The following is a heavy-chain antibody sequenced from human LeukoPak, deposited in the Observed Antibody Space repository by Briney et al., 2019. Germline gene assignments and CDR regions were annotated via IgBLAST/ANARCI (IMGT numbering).Heavy chain of an antibody. CDR3: AKEGSH. Sequence: GGSLRLSCAASGFTFSTYGMHWVRQAPGKGLEWVAVISYDGSNKYYADSVKGRFTISRDNSKNTLYLQMNSLRAEDTAVYYCAKEGSHWGQGTLVTVSS. V-gene: IGHV3-30*18. J-gene: IGHJ4*02. D-gene: IGHD3-10*01. CDR1: GFTFSTYG. CDR2: ISYDGSNK.